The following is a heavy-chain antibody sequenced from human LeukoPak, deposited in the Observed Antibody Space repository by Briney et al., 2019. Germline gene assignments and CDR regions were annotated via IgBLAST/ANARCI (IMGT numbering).Heavy chain of an antibody. D-gene: IGHD2-2*02. J-gene: IGHJ6*02. CDR3: ARVLVPAAIDYYFYGMDV. Sequence: GGSLRLSCAASGFTFSSYSMNWVRQAPGKGLEWVSSISSSSSYIYYADSVKGRFTISRDDAKNSLYLQMNSLRAEDTAVYYCARVLVPAAIDYYFYGMDVWGQGTAVTVSS. V-gene: IGHV3-21*01. CDR2: ISSSSSYI. CDR1: GFTFSSYS.